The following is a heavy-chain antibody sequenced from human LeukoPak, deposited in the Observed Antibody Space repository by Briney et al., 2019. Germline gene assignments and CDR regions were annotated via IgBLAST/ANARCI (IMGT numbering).Heavy chain of an antibody. CDR3: AKDRVDSAMISGVFDL. CDR2: ISGSGGHT. J-gene: IGHJ2*01. D-gene: IGHD5-18*01. Sequence: GGSLRLSCEASGFTFTSYAMTWVRQAPGKGLEWVSGISGSGGHTYNADSVEGRFIISRDNSKNTVSLQLSSLRVEDTAVYFCAKDRVDSAMISGVFDLWGRGTLVTVSS. V-gene: IGHV3-23*01. CDR1: GFTFTSYA.